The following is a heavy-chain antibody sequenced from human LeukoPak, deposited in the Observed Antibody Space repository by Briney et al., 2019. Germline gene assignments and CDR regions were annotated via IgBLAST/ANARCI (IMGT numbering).Heavy chain of an antibody. CDR1: GFTFSSYW. CDR2: IKQDGSEK. CDR3: ARVLMVRGVIKFDY. J-gene: IGHJ4*02. D-gene: IGHD3-10*01. V-gene: IGHV3-7*04. Sequence: GGSLRLSCAASGFTFSSYWMSWVRQAPGKGLEWVATIKQDGSEKYYVDSVKGRFTISRDNAKNSLYLQMNSLRAEDTAVYYCARVLMVRGVIKFDYWGQGTLVTVSS.